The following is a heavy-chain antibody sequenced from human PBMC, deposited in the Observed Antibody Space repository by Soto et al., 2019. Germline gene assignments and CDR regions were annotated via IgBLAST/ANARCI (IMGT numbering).Heavy chain of an antibody. V-gene: IGHV1-2*02. D-gene: IGHD3-22*01. CDR2: INPNSGGT. Sequence: GASVKVSCKASGYTFTGYYMHWVRQAPGQGPEWMGWINPNSGGTNYAQKFQGRVTMTRDTSISTAYMELSRLRSDDTAVYYCAPSGGHYYDSSGYYLAEPYGMDVWGQGTTVTVSS. J-gene: IGHJ6*02. CDR1: GYTFTGYY. CDR3: APSGGHYYDSSGYYLAEPYGMDV.